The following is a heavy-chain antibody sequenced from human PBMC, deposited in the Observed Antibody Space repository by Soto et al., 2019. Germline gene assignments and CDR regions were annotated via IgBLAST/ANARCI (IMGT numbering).Heavy chain of an antibody. CDR1: GFTFSSSA. J-gene: IGHJ4*01. D-gene: IGHD1-26*01. CDR3: AKDQWELMH. Sequence: PGGSLRLSCAASGFTFSSSAMTWVRQTPGKGLQWVSSIDSAFTTYYSDSLKGHFTISRDNSKNTVYLQMNSLRADDTAVYYCAKDQWELMHWGQGTLVTVSP. V-gene: IGHV3-23*05. CDR2: IDSAFTT.